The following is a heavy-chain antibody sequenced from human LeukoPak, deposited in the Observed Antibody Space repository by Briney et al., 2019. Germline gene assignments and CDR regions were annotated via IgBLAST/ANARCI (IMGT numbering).Heavy chain of an antibody. D-gene: IGHD3-3*01. J-gene: IGHJ4*02. CDR2: IYYSGST. Sequence: SETLSLTCTVSGGSISSSSYYWGWIRQPPGKGLEWIGSIYYSGSTYYNPSLKSRVTISVDTSKNQFSLKLSSVTAADTAVYYCARAAAGGTYYDFWSGPFDYWGQGTLVTVSS. V-gene: IGHV4-39*01. CDR3: ARAAAGGTYYDFWSGPFDY. CDR1: GGSISSSSYY.